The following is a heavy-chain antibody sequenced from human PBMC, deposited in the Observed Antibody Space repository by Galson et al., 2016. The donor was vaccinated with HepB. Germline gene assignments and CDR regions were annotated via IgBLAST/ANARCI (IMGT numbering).Heavy chain of an antibody. CDR1: GFTFDKYV. Sequence: SLRLSCAASGFTFDKYVMTWVRQAPGQGLEWVSGITGSGETTYYAESVKGRFTISRDNSKNTVSLQMSRLSGEDTAIYYCAFGSSWSGRSFRGVSLEYWGQGALVTVSS. D-gene: IGHD3-16*01. CDR3: AFGSSWSGRSFRGVSLEY. CDR2: ITGSGETT. J-gene: IGHJ4*02. V-gene: IGHV3-23*01.